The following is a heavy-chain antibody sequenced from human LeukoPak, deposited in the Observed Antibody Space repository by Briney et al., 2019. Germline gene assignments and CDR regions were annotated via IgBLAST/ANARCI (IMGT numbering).Heavy chain of an antibody. CDR2: IYDSGST. CDR1: GVSISSFY. J-gene: IGHJ5*02. CDR3: ARDTYDILTGYYTGQHP. V-gene: IGHV4-59*01. D-gene: IGHD3-9*01. Sequence: SETLSLTCTVSGVSISSFYWSWIRQPPGRGLEWIGYIYDSGSTNCNPSLKSRVTISVDTSKNQFSLKLSSVTAADTAVYYCARDTYDILTGYYTGQHPWGQGTLVTVSS.